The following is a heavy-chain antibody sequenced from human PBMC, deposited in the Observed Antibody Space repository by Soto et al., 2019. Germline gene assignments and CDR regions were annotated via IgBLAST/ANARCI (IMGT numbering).Heavy chain of an antibody. Sequence: SETLSLTCTVSGGSISSYYWSWIRQPPGKGLEWIGYIYYSGSTNYNPSLKSRVTISVDTSKYQFSLKLSSVTAADTAVYYCARLGCTNGVCYTGFDPWGQGTLVTVSS. D-gene: IGHD2-8*01. V-gene: IGHV4-59*08. J-gene: IGHJ5*02. CDR1: GGSISSYY. CDR3: ARLGCTNGVCYTGFDP. CDR2: IYYSGST.